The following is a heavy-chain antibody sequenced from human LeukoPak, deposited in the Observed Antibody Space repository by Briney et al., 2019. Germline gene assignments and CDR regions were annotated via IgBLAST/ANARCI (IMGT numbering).Heavy chain of an antibody. CDR2: ISAYNGNT. CDR3: ARGSSPDSSGWYLAIDY. D-gene: IGHD6-19*01. Sequence: ASVKVSCKVSGYTFTSYGISWVRQAPGQGLEWMGWISAYNGNTNYAQKLQGRVTMTTDTSTSTAYMELRSLRSDDTAVYYCARGSSPDSSGWYLAIDYWGQGTLVTVSS. J-gene: IGHJ4*02. CDR1: GYTFTSYG. V-gene: IGHV1-18*01.